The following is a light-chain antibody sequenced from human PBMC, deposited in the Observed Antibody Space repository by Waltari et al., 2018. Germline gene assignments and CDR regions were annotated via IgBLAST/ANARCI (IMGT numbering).Light chain of an antibody. Sequence: DIQMTQSPSSLSASVGDRVTITCRASQNIVNYLNWHQQKPGKAPNLLIFGASNLLSGVPSRFSGSGSGTDFTLNISSLQPGDFATYYCQQSYSTPYTFGQGTKVEIK. J-gene: IGKJ2*01. CDR3: QQSYSTPYT. V-gene: IGKV1-39*01. CDR1: QNIVNY. CDR2: GAS.